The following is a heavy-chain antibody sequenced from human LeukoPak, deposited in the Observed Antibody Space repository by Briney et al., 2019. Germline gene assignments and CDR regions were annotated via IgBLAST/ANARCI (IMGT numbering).Heavy chain of an antibody. Sequence: GGSLRLSCAASGFTFSSYVMNWVRQAPGKGLEWVSYISSSGSTIYYADSVKGRFTISRDNAKNSLYLQMNSLRAEDTAVYYCARGDYDFWSGYYRNYSMDVWGQGTTVTVSS. CDR1: GFTFSSYV. CDR2: ISSSGSTI. D-gene: IGHD3-3*01. J-gene: IGHJ6*02. CDR3: ARGDYDFWSGYYRNYSMDV. V-gene: IGHV3-48*03.